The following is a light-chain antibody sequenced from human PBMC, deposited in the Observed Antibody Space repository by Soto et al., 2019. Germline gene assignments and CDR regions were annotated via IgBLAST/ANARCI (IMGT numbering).Light chain of an antibody. CDR2: EVT. J-gene: IGLJ1*01. CDR1: SSDVGPYNY. CDR3: SSYAGSNNLV. Sequence: QSALTQFPSASGSPGQSVTISCTGTSSDVGPYNYVSWYQQHPGKAPKLMIYEVTKRPSGVPDRFSGSKSGNTASLNDSGLQAEDEAVYYCSSYAGSNNLVFGTGTKLTVL. V-gene: IGLV2-8*01.